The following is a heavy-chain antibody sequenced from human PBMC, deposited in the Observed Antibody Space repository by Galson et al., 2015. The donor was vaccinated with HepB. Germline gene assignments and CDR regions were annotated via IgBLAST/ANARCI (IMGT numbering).Heavy chain of an antibody. J-gene: IGHJ6*03. CDR2: INPNSGGT. Sequence: SVKVSCKASGYTFTAYFMHWVRQAPGQGPEWMGRINPNSGGTMFAQNFQGRVTMTRDTSSSTAYMDLSSLRPDDTAVYYCARDGTGSANYHMDVWGKGTKVTVSS. D-gene: IGHD2-8*02. CDR3: ARDGTGSANYHMDV. CDR1: GYTFTAYF. V-gene: IGHV1-2*06.